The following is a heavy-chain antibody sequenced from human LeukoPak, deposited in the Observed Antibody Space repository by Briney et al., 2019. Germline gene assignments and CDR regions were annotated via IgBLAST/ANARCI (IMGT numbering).Heavy chain of an antibody. CDR1: GFTFRNYG. CDR2: IWYDGSNQ. CDR3: VRDRGGGSGYSRYFDL. J-gene: IGHJ5*02. Sequence: GGSLRLSCAASGFTFRNYGMHWVRQAPGKGLEWVAVIWYDGSNQYYANSVKGRFTISRDNSKMILYLQMNSLRAEDTAVYYCVRDRGGGSGYSRYFDLWGQGTLVTVSS. V-gene: IGHV3-33*01. D-gene: IGHD3-22*01.